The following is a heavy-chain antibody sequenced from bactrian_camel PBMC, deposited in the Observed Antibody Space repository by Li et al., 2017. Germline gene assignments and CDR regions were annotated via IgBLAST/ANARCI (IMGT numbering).Heavy chain of an antibody. CDR3: AKDLRALMWVLYGEFDF. D-gene: IGHD1*01. CDR2: INKDGSNT. Sequence: HVQLVESGGGLVQPGGSLRLSCAASGFTFIGYGMSWVRQAPGKGLEWVSGINKDGSNTYYADSLKGRFTISGDNAKNTLYLQLNSLKTEDTAMYYYAKDLRALMWVLYGEFDFWGQGTQVTVS. CDR1: GFTFIGYG. V-gene: IGHV3S7*01. J-gene: IGHJ4*01.